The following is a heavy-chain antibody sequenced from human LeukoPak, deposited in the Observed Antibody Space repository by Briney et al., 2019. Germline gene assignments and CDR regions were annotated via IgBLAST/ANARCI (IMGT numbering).Heavy chain of an antibody. CDR1: AYSFRNYW. J-gene: IGHJ4*02. D-gene: IGHD3-10*01. CDR2: IYPGDSDT. V-gene: IGHV5-51*01. CDR3: ARQMGFGGFDY. Sequence: GESLKISCKGSAYSFRNYWIGWVRQMPGKGLEWMGIIYPGDSDTRYSPSFQGQVTISADKSISTAYLQWSSLKASDTAMFYCARQMGFGGFDYWGQGTLVTVSS.